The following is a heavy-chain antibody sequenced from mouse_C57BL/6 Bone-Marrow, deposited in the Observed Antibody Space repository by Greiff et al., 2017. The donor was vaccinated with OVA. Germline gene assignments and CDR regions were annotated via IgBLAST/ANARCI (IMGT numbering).Heavy chain of an antibody. Sequence: QVQLKQSGAELVKPGASVKLSCKASGYTFTEYTIHWVKQRSGQGLEWIGWFYPGSGSIKYNEKFKDKATLTADKSSSTVYMELSRLTSEDSAVYFCARHEEDGYYVKGAMDYWGQGTSVTVSS. J-gene: IGHJ4*01. D-gene: IGHD2-3*01. CDR3: ARHEEDGYYVKGAMDY. CDR2: FYPGSGSI. V-gene: IGHV1-62-2*01. CDR1: GYTFTEYT.